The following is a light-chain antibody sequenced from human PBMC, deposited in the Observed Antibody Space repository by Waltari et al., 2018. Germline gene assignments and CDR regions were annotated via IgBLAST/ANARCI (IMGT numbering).Light chain of an antibody. CDR3: QQYNDWPPMT. Sequence: EVVMTQSPDTLSVSPGERATLSCTASQNINDKLAWYQQKPGQAPKLLIFDASTSATCGPVGFSSSGSGTDFTLTISSLQSEDFAIDYCQQYNDWPPMTFGPGTRLQIK. J-gene: IGKJ5*01. CDR1: QNINDK. CDR2: DAS. V-gene: IGKV3-15*01.